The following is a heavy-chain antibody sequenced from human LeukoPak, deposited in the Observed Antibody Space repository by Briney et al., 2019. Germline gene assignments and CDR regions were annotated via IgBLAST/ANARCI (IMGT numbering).Heavy chain of an antibody. Sequence: KPSETLSLTCTISGASISTYYWTWIRQPAGKGLEWIGRIYTSGTTNYNPSLKNRVTMSVDTSKNQFSLKLSSVTAADTAVCYCARGYGDYVGIENYFDYWGQGTLVTVSS. J-gene: IGHJ4*02. D-gene: IGHD4-17*01. CDR1: GASISTYY. V-gene: IGHV4-4*07. CDR3: ARGYGDYVGIENYFDY. CDR2: IYTSGTT.